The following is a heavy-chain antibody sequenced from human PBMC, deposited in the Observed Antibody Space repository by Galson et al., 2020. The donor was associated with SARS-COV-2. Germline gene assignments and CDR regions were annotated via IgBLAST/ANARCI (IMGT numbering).Heavy chain of an antibody. CDR3: ARFSVWYYPGEYYMFQIPY. CDR2: ISSGGKPT. V-gene: IGHV3-11*01. D-gene: IGHD3-10*01. CDR1: GITFEDYY. J-gene: IGHJ4*02. Sequence: GESLKISCEASGITFEDYYLSWIRPAPGKGLEWVSYISSGGKPTYYADSVKGRFTVPRDNARNTLFLQMNRLRAEDTAVYYCARFSVWYYPGEYYMFQIPYWGQGTPVTVSS.